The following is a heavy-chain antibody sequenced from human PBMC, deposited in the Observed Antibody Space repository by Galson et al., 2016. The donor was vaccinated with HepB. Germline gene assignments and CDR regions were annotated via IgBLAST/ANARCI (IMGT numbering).Heavy chain of an antibody. D-gene: IGHD2-21*01. J-gene: IGHJ4*02. V-gene: IGHV3-21*01. CDR1: GFNFNMFT. CDR2: IGSNGDSE. CDR3: ATYTKPLLRKLADLFDN. Sequence: SLRLSCAASGFNFNMFTMGWVRQAPGKGLEWVSSIGSNGDSEQYADSVRGRFTVSRDNARNSLLLQMNSLRREDTAIYYCATYTKPLLRKLADLFDNWGQGSLVSV.